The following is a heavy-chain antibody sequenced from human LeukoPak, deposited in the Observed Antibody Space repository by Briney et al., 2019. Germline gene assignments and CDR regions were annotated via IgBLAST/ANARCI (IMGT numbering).Heavy chain of an antibody. V-gene: IGHV3-23*01. J-gene: IGHJ5*02. D-gene: IGHD1-26*01. CDR3: APKKVGATSSRVGWFDP. Sequence: GGSLRLSCAASGFTFSSYAMSWVRQAPGKGLEWVSAISAGGSTFYADSVKGRFTISRDNSKNTLCLQMNSLRAEDTAVYYCAPKKVGATSSRVGWFDPWGQGTLVTVSS. CDR2: ISAGGST. CDR1: GFTFSSYA.